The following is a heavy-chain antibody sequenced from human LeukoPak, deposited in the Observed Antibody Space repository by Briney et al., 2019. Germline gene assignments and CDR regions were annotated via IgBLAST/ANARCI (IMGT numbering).Heavy chain of an antibody. V-gene: IGHV4-34*01. D-gene: IGHD3-10*01. CDR3: ARSYGSGSY. CDR2: INHSGST. CDR1: GGSLSGYY. J-gene: IGHJ4*02. Sequence: SETLSLTCAVYGGSLSGYYWSWIRQPPGKGLEWIGEINHSGSTNYNPSLKSRVTISVDTSKNQFSLKLSSVTAADTAVYYCARSYGSGSYWGQGTLVTVSS.